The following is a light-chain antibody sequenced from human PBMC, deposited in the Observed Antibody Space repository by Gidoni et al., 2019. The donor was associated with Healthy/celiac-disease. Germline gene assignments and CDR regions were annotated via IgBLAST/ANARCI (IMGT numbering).Light chain of an antibody. Sequence: DIQFTQSPSSLSASVGDRVTITCRVSQGISSYLTWYRQKPGKVTKFLIYRASNMQSGGPSRFSGSGSGTDFTPTISSLQPEDVATYYGQRTYDALRLTFGGGTKVEIK. J-gene: IGKJ4*01. V-gene: IGKV1-27*01. CDR2: RAS. CDR3: QRTYDALRLT. CDR1: QGISSY.